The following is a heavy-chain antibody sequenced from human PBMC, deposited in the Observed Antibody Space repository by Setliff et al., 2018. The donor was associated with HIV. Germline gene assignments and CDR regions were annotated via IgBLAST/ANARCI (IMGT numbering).Heavy chain of an antibody. CDR1: GGSFSGYY. Sequence: SATLSLTCAVYGGSFSGYYWSWIRQPPGKGLEWIGRVYHSGSTNYIPSLKSRVTMSLDTSKNQFSLNLNSVTAADTAVYYCSNWNTTVDADSWGQGTLVTVSS. J-gene: IGHJ4*02. CDR2: VYHSGST. CDR3: SNWNTTVDADS. V-gene: IGHV4-34*01. D-gene: IGHD1-1*01.